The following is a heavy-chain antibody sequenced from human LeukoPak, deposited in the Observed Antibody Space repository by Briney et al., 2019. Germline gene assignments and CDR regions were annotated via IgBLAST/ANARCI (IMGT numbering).Heavy chain of an antibody. V-gene: IGHV1-2*02. Sequence: ASVKVSCKASEYTFTDYYMHWVRQAPGQGLEWVGWINPNSGGTNYAQKFQGRVTMTTDTSISTAYMEVSRLRSDDTAVYYCARVRIGQQLDKYYYYAMDVWGQGTTVTVSS. CDR1: EYTFTDYY. J-gene: IGHJ6*02. CDR2: INPNSGGT. D-gene: IGHD6-13*01. CDR3: ARVRIGQQLDKYYYYAMDV.